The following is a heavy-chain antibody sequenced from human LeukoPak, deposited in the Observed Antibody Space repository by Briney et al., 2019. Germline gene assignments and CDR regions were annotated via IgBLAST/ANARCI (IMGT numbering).Heavy chain of an antibody. J-gene: IGHJ4*02. V-gene: IGHV4-34*01. CDR3: ARDADYGDSLCHY. Sequence: SETLSLTCAVYGGSFSGYYWSWIRQPPGKGLEWIGEINHSGSTNYNPSLKSRVTISVDTSKNQFSLKLSSVTAADTAVYYCARDADYGDSLCHYWGQGTLVTVSS. D-gene: IGHD4-17*01. CDR2: INHSGST. CDR1: GGSFSGYY.